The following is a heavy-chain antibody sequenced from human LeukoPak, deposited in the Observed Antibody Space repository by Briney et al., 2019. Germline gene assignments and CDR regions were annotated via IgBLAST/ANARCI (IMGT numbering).Heavy chain of an antibody. CDR2: INPSGGST. D-gene: IGHD3-10*01. J-gene: IGHJ6*03. Sequence: GASVKVSCKASGYTFTSYYMHWVRQAPGQGLEWMGIINPSGGSTSYAQKFQGRVTMTRDTSTSTVYMELSSLRSEDTAVYYCARTLRHSILGVYYYYYMDVWGKGTTVTVSS. V-gene: IGHV1-46*01. CDR1: GYTFTSYY. CDR3: ARTLRHSILGVYYYYYMDV.